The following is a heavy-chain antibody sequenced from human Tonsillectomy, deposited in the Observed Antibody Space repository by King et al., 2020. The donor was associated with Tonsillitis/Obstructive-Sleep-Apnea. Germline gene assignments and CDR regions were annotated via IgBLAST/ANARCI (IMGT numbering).Heavy chain of an antibody. CDR2: ISYDGSNE. J-gene: IGHJ6*02. CDR3: ARDPFWRRYSYGMDV. Sequence: QLVQSGGGMVQPGRSLRLSCAASGFTFSSYPIHWVRQAPGKGLEWVAVISYDGSNEYYTDSVKGRFTISRDNSKNTLYLQMNSLRAEDTAVYYCARDPFWRRYSYGMDVWGQGTTVTVSS. V-gene: IGHV3-30*04. CDR1: GFTFSSYP. D-gene: IGHD3-3*01.